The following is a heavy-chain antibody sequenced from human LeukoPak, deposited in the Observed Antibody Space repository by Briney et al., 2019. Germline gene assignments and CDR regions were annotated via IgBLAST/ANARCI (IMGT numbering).Heavy chain of an antibody. V-gene: IGHV5-51*01. J-gene: IGHJ4*02. CDR2: VYPDDSDT. CDR1: GYIFANYW. D-gene: IGHD2-2*01. CDR3: ARQGRYAPSWVDY. Sequence: GESLKISCKGSGYIFANYWIGWVRQMPGKGLEWMGIVYPDDSDTRYSPSFQGQVTISADKSITTAYLQWSSLKASDTAIYYCARQGRYAPSWVDYWGQGALVTVSS.